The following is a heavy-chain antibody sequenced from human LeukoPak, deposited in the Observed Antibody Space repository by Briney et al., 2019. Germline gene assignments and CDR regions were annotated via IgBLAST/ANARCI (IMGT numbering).Heavy chain of an antibody. CDR2: IRHDGSNK. CDR1: GFTFSDYG. D-gene: IGHD5-24*01. V-gene: IGHV3-30*02. CDR3: PKDGDAYTEFYYYYMDV. Sequence: GGSLRLSCAASGFTFSDYGLHWVRQAPGKGLEWVALIRHDGSNKYYADSVMGRFTISRDNSKNTLYLQMNSLRAEDTAMYYCPKDGDAYTEFYYYYMDVWGKGTTVTVSS. J-gene: IGHJ6*03.